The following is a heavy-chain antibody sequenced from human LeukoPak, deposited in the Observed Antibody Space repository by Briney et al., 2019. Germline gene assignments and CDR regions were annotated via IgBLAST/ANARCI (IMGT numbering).Heavy chain of an antibody. Sequence: ASVKVSCKVSGYTLTELSTHWVRQAPGKGLEWMGGFDPEDGETIYAQKFQGRVTMTEDTSTDTAYMELSSLRSGDTAVYYCAAADRGTYYYDSSGYNYWGQGTLVTVSS. J-gene: IGHJ4*02. D-gene: IGHD3-22*01. V-gene: IGHV1-24*01. CDR3: AAADRGTYYYDSSGYNY. CDR2: FDPEDGET. CDR1: GYTLTELS.